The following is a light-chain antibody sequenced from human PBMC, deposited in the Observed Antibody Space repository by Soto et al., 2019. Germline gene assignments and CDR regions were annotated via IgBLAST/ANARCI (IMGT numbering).Light chain of an antibody. Sequence: QSVLTQPPSASATPGQRVTISCSGSSSNIGSNTVNWYQHLPGTAPKLLIYSNNQRPSGVPDRFSGSKSGTSASLAISGLQSEDEADYYCAAWDDSLNGPVFGGGTKVT. CDR1: SSNIGSNT. CDR3: AAWDDSLNGPV. J-gene: IGLJ3*02. CDR2: SNN. V-gene: IGLV1-44*01.